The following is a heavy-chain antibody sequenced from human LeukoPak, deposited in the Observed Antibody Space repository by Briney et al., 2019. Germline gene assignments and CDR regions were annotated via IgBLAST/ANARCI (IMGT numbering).Heavy chain of an antibody. CDR2: ISHDGSNK. CDR3: APMATNGMDV. J-gene: IGHJ6*02. CDR1: GFTFSSYG. Sequence: PGRSLRLSCAASGFTFSSYGMHWVRQAPGKGLEWVAFISHDGSNKYYADSVKGRFTISRDNSKNTLFLQMSSLRTKDTAVYYCAPMATNGMDVWGQGTTVIVSS. D-gene: IGHD5-24*01. V-gene: IGHV3-30*03.